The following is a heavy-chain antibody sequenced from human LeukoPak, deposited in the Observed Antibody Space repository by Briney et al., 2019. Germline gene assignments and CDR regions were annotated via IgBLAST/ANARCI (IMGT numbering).Heavy chain of an antibody. Sequence: PGGSLRLSCAASGFTFSSYGMNWVRQAPGKGLEWVSYISGTSDTIYYADSVKGRFTISRDSAKKSLYLQMNSLRAEDTAVYYCARSPGNYDFWSDSGPYYFDYWGQGTLVTVSS. J-gene: IGHJ4*02. CDR3: ARSPGNYDFWSDSGPYYFDY. CDR2: ISGTSDTI. V-gene: IGHV3-48*04. D-gene: IGHD3-3*01. CDR1: GFTFSSYG.